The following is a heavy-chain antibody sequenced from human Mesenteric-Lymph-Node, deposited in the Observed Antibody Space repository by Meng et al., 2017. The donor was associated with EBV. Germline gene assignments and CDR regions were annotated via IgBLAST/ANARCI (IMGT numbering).Heavy chain of an antibody. D-gene: IGHD3-10*01. Sequence: QGQVQEAGPGLVKPSETLSLTCPVSGGAVSSSHYYWSWIRQPPGEWLEWIGYIYYTGSTNYNPSLKSRVTISIDTSKNQVSLKLSSVTAADTAVYYCASRGDYYYGMDVWGQGTMVTVSS. CDR3: ASRGDYYYGMDV. CDR2: IYYTGST. J-gene: IGHJ6*02. V-gene: IGHV4-61*01. CDR1: GGAVSSSHYY.